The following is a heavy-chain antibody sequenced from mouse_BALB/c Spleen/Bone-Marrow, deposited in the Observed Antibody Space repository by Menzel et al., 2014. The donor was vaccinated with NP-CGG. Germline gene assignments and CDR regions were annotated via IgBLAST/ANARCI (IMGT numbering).Heavy chain of an antibody. D-gene: IGHD2-1*01. CDR1: GFSLTDYG. CDR2: ICGDGTT. V-gene: IGHV2-6-7*01. J-gene: IGHJ4*01. Sequence: VQLEESGPGLVAPSPCLSITCTVSGFSLTDYGINWVRQPPGKGLEWLGMICGDGTTDNNSPLRSGLSMNKDNSRSQIFLKMNSLQTDGSASDYSAGENYANYYAMGYWGQGTSVTVAS. CDR3: AGENYANYYAMGY.